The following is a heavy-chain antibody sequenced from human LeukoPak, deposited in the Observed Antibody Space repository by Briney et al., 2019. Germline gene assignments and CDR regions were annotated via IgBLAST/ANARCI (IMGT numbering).Heavy chain of an antibody. CDR2: IYPGDSDT. V-gene: IGHV5-51*01. Sequence: GESLKISCKGSGYSFTSYWIGWVRQMPGKGLEWMGIIYPGDSDTRYSPSFQGQVTISADKSISTAYLQWSSLKASDTAMYYCARLEPNYHGSGSYYRSWGQGTLVTVSS. D-gene: IGHD3-10*01. CDR1: GYSFTSYW. J-gene: IGHJ5*02. CDR3: ARLEPNYHGSGSYYRS.